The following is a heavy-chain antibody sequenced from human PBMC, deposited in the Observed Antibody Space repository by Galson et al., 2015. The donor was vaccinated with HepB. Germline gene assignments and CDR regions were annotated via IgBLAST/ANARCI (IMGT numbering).Heavy chain of an antibody. V-gene: IGHV3-7*03. J-gene: IGHJ3*01. CDR1: GFTFSPYW. Sequence: SLRLSCAASGFTFSPYWMTWVRQAPGEGLEWVANIKQHGNKEYYVDSVKGRFTISRDNVKNSLYLHMNSLRAEDTAVYYCARVTPSDEYGDYEGAFDVWGQGSMVTVSS. CDR2: IKQHGNKE. D-gene: IGHD4-17*01. CDR3: ARVTPSDEYGDYEGAFDV.